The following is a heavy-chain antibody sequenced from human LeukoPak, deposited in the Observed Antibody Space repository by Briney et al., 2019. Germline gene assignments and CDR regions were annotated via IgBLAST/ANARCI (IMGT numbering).Heavy chain of an antibody. D-gene: IGHD6-19*01. CDR2: IYYSGST. CDR1: GGSISSYY. V-gene: IGHV4-59*01. CDR3: AGSAVAGPLDY. J-gene: IGHJ4*02. Sequence: SETLSLTCTVSGGSISSYYWSWIRQPPGKGLEWIGYIYYSGSTNYSPSLKSRVTISVDTSKNQFSLKLSSVTAADTAVYYCAGSAVAGPLDYWGQGTLVTVSS.